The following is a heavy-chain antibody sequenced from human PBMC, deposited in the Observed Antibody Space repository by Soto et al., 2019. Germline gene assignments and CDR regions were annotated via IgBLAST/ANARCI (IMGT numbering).Heavy chain of an antibody. Sequence: SGPTLVNPTQTLTLTCTFSGFSLSTSGVGVGWIRQPPGKALEWLALIYWDDDKRYSPSLKSRLTITKDTSKNQVVLTMTNMDPVDTATYYCAHRLLGYSSGWFAFDYWGQGTLVTVSS. D-gene: IGHD6-19*01. J-gene: IGHJ4*02. V-gene: IGHV2-5*02. CDR2: IYWDDDK. CDR3: AHRLLGYSSGWFAFDY. CDR1: GFSLSTSGVG.